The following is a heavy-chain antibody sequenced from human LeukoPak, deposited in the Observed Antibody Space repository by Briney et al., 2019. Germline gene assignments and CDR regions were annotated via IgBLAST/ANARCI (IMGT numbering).Heavy chain of an antibody. D-gene: IGHD2-15*01. CDR2: IIPIFGTV. CDR1: GGTFSSYA. V-gene: IGHV1-69*13. CDR3: ARVARYCSGGSCYDNWFDP. J-gene: IGHJ5*02. Sequence: ASVKVSCKASGGTFSSYAISWVRQAPGQGLEWMGGIIPIFGTVNYAQKFQGRVTITADESTSTAYMELSSLRSEDTAVYYCARVARYCSGGSCYDNWFDPWGQGTLVTVSS.